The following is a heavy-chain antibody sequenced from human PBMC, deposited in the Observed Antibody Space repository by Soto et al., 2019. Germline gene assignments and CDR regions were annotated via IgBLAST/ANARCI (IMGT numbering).Heavy chain of an antibody. CDR3: ARLIGNSWLDS. J-gene: IGHJ5*01. CDR1: GDSVSSKCVA. CDR2: TYYRSKWYN. V-gene: IGHV6-1*01. Sequence: SQTLSLTCAIFGDSVSSKCVAWDWIRQSPSRGLEWLGRTYYRSKWYNDYAVSVKSRITINPDTSNNQLSLQLNSVTPDDTAVYYCARLIGNSWLDSWGQGTLVTVSS. D-gene: IGHD2-8*01.